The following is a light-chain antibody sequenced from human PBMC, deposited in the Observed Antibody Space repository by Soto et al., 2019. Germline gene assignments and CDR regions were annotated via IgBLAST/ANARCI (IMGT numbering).Light chain of an antibody. J-gene: IGLJ3*02. CDR2: EVS. V-gene: IGLV2-23*02. Sequence: QPASVSGSPGQSITISCTGTSSDVGYYNVVSWYQQHPGKAPKLMIYEVSKRPSGISNRFSGSKSGNTASLTISGLQAEDEADYYCCSYARSSTWMFGGGTKLTVL. CDR3: CSYARSSTWM. CDR1: SSDVGYYNV.